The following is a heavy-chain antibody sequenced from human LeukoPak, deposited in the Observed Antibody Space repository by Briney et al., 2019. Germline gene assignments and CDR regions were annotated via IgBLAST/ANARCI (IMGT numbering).Heavy chain of an antibody. CDR2: INWNGGST. J-gene: IGHJ4*02. CDR1: GFTPIHYW. CDR3: VRGVSGRYLFDY. Sequence: GGSLRLSCALSGFTPIHYWMSWVRQAPGKGLEWVSGINWNGGSTGYADSVKGRFTISRDNAKNSLYLQMNSLRAEDTALYYCVRGVSGRYLFDYWGQGTLVTVSS. V-gene: IGHV3-20*04. D-gene: IGHD3-16*02.